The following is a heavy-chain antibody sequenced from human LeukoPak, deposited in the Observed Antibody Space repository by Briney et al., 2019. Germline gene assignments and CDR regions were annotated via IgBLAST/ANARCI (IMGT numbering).Heavy chain of an antibody. D-gene: IGHD4-17*01. V-gene: IGHV4-34*01. CDR3: ARTGLDYGDYVLGYYFDY. CDR2: INHSGST. CDR1: GGSFSGYY. Sequence: SETLSLTCAVYGGSFSGYYWSWIRQPPGKGLEWIGEINHSGSTNYNPSLKSRVTISVDTSKSQFSLKLSSVTAADTAVYYCARTGLDYGDYVLGYYFDYWGQGTLVTVSS. J-gene: IGHJ4*02.